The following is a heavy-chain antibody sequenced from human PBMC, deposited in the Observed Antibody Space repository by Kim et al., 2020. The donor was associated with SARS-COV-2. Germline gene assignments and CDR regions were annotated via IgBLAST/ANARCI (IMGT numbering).Heavy chain of an antibody. CDR2: ISDSGTT. CDR3: AGGRAFYDSSGYYFHYFDY. CDR1: GGSISRYY. J-gene: IGHJ4*01. V-gene: IGHV4-59*01. Sequence: SETLSLTCTVSGGSISRYYWSWIRQPPGKGLEWIGYISDSGTTNYNPSLKSRVTISIDTSTFSLKLSSVTAADTAVYYCAGGRAFYDSSGYYFHYFDYWG. D-gene: IGHD3-22*01.